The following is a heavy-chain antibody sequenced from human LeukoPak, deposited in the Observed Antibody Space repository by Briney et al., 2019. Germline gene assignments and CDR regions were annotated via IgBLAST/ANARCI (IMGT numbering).Heavy chain of an antibody. CDR2: ISSSSSYI. CDR3: ARVTKQQYYYYMDV. Sequence: GGSLRLSCAASGFTFSSYSMNWVRQAPGKGLEWVSSISSSSSYIYYADSVKGRFTISRDNAKNSLYLQMNSLRAEDTAMYYCARVTKQQYYYYMDVWGKGTTVTVSS. D-gene: IGHD6-13*01. CDR1: GFTFSSYS. V-gene: IGHV3-21*04. J-gene: IGHJ6*03.